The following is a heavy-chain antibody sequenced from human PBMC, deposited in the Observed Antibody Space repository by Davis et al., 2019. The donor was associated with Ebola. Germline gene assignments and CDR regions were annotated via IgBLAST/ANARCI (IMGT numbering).Heavy chain of an antibody. Sequence: SVKVSCKASGGTFSSYTISWVRQAPGQGLEWMGRIIPILGIANYAQKFQGRVTITADKSTSTAYMELSSLRSEDTAVYYCARDLGYCSGGSCYSDYWGQGTLVTVSS. CDR2: IIPILGIA. CDR3: ARDLGYCSGGSCYSDY. CDR1: GGTFSSYT. V-gene: IGHV1-69*04. D-gene: IGHD2-15*01. J-gene: IGHJ4*02.